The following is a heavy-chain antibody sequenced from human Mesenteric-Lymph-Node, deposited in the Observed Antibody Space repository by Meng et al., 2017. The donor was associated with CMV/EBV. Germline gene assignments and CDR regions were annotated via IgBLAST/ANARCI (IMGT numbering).Heavy chain of an antibody. D-gene: IGHD2-8*01. V-gene: IGHV3-33*08. CDR2: IWYDGSNK. J-gene: IGHJ6*02. Sequence: GGSLRLSCAAFGFTFRSYAMYWVRQAPGKGLEWVAVIWYDGSNKYYGDSVKGRFTISRDNSRNTLYLEMTSLGGEDTAVYYCAKARLMYGSNMYVGGMDVWGQGTTVTVSS. CDR3: AKARLMYGSNMYVGGMDV. CDR1: GFTFRSYA.